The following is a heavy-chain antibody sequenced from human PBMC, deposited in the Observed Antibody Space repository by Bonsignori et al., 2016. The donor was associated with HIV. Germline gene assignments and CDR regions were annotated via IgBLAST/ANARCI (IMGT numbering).Heavy chain of an antibody. V-gene: IGHV4-59*01. CDR1: GGSISGYY. CDR3: ARELSGWFDP. CDR2: ISNSGSA. J-gene: IGHJ5*02. D-gene: IGHD1-14*01. Sequence: QVQLQESGPGLVKPSETLSLTCTVSGGSISGYYWSWLRQSSGKGLKWIGYISNSGSAKYSPSLKSRVTISLDTSNNQFSLKLTSVTAADTAVYYCARELSGWFDPWGQGTLGHRLL.